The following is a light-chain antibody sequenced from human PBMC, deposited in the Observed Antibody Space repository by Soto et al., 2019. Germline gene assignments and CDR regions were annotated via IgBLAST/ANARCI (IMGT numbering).Light chain of an antibody. V-gene: IGKV1-39*01. CDR3: LQDYGDSWT. Sequence: DIQMTQSPSSLSASVGDKVTITCRASQSIGNYLNWYRQRPGKAPKLLIYAASNLYTGVPSRFSGSRSGTEFTLTISSLQPGDFASYYCLQDYGDSWTFGQGTKVDIK. CDR2: AAS. J-gene: IGKJ1*01. CDR1: QSIGNY.